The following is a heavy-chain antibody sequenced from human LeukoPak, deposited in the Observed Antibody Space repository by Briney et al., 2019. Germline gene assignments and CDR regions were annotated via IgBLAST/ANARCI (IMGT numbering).Heavy chain of an antibody. CDR1: GDSVSRNSVG. Sequence: SQTLSLTCAISGDSVSRNSVGWHWIRQSPSRGLEWLGETYYRSKWYDDYALSVKSRITINPDTSKNQFSLHLNSVTPADTAVYYCARSNWYSFDYWGQGTLVTVSS. V-gene: IGHV6-1*01. D-gene: IGHD1-7*01. J-gene: IGHJ4*02. CDR3: ARSNWYSFDY. CDR2: TYYRSKWYD.